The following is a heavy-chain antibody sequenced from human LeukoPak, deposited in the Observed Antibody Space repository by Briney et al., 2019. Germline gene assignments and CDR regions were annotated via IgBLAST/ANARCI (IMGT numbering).Heavy chain of an antibody. J-gene: IGHJ6*02. CDR3: ARGDIVVVPAAIHYGMDV. CDR2: IYYSGGT. Sequence: PSETLSLTCTVSGGSINYYYWMWIRQPPGKGLEWIGYIYYSGGTHYNPSLKSRVTMLVDTSKNQFSLKSTAVTAADTAVYYCARGDIVVVPAAIHYGMDVWGQGTTVTVSS. V-gene: IGHV4-59*01. D-gene: IGHD2-2*01. CDR1: GGSINYYY.